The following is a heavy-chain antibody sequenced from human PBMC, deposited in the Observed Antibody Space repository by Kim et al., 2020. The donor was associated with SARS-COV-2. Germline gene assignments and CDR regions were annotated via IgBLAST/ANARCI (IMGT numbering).Heavy chain of an antibody. CDR3: ARKEVGATSLDY. Sequence: SVKVSCKASGGTFSSYAISWVRQAPGQGLEWMGGIIPIFGTANYAQKFQGRVTITADESTSTAYMELSSLRSEDTAVYYCARKEVGATSLDYWGQGTLVTVSS. V-gene: IGHV1-69*13. D-gene: IGHD1-26*01. CDR2: IIPIFGTA. CDR1: GGTFSSYA. J-gene: IGHJ4*02.